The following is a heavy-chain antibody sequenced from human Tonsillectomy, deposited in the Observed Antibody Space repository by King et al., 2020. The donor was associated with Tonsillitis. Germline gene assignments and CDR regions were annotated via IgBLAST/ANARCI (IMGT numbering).Heavy chain of an antibody. Sequence: QLQESGPGLVKPSETLSLTCTVSGVSISSYYWSWIRQPPGKGLEWIGFVYYSGSTNYNPSLKSRVTMSVDTSKNHFSLRLSSVTAADTAVYYCARPYSSSFWYFGLWGRGTLVTVSS. CDR2: VYYSGST. V-gene: IGHV4-59*08. D-gene: IGHD6-6*01. J-gene: IGHJ2*01. CDR1: GVSISSYY. CDR3: ARPYSSSFWYFGL.